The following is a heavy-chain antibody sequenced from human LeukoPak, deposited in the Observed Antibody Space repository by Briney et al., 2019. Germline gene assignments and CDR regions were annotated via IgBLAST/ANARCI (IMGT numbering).Heavy chain of an antibody. Sequence: PGGSLRLSCAASGFTFSSYGMSWVRQAPGKGLEWVSSISSSGGSTYYADSVKGRFTISRDNSKNTLYLQMNSLRAEDTAVYYCAKDSAPAAMSDFDYWGQGTLVTVSS. CDR2: ISSSGGST. J-gene: IGHJ4*02. CDR3: AKDSAPAAMSDFDY. V-gene: IGHV3-23*01. CDR1: GFTFSSYG. D-gene: IGHD2-2*01.